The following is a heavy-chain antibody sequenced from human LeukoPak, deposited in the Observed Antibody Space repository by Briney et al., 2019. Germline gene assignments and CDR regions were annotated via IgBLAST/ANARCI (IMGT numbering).Heavy chain of an antibody. CDR3: ARFYSGPSGWFVLWFFDL. CDR1: GGSVSGYY. D-gene: IGHD6-19*01. CDR2: IYNSENT. V-gene: IGHV4-4*09. J-gene: IGHJ2*01. Sequence: SETLSLTCTVSGGSVSGYYWSWIRQPPGKGLEWIGYIYNSENTKYNSSLESRVTMSIDTSKNRLFLKLSSVTAADTAVYYCARFYSGPSGWFVLWFFDLWGRGTLVTVSS.